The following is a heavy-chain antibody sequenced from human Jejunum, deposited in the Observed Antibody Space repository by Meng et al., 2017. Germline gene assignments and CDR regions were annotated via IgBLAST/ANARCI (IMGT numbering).Heavy chain of an antibody. Sequence: SGPTLVKPTETLTLTCSVSGFPLTTAKMGVSWIRQPPGKALEWLAHIFSNDEKSYNRSLMTRLTISKDTSKSHVVLTMTNMDPVDTATYFCARISTYYDSSGYYSNYGMDVWGHGTTVTVSS. D-gene: IGHD3-22*01. CDR3: ARISTYYDSSGYYSNYGMDV. V-gene: IGHV2-26*01. J-gene: IGHJ6*02. CDR2: IFSNDEK. CDR1: GFPLTTAKMG.